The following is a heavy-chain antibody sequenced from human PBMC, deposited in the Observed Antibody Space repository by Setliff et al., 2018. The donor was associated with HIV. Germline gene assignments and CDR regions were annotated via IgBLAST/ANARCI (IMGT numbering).Heavy chain of an antibody. V-gene: IGHV4-59*01. CDR1: GGSISNYY. D-gene: IGHD3-22*01. Sequence: SETLSLTCTVSGGSISNYYWSWIRQSPGKGLEWIGYISNTGNTKYNPSLKSRVTIAGDTSKNQFSVRLTSVTAADTAVYFCARDVTRFDYDTGGYYVSHFDYWGQGSQVTVSS. J-gene: IGHJ4*02. CDR3: ARDVTRFDYDTGGYYVSHFDY. CDR2: ISNTGNT.